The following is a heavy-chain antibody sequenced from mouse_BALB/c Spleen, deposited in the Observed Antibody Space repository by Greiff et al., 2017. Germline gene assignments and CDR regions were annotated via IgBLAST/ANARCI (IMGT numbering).Heavy chain of an antibody. D-gene: IGHD2-2*01. CDR1: GYTFTSHW. CDR2: IDPSNSET. V-gene: IGHV1-74*01. CDR3: ARWGIYYGYLDY. J-gene: IGHJ2*01. Sequence: VQPQQSGPELVRPGASVKVACKASGYTFTSHWMHRVKQRPGQGLEWVGMIDPSNSETRLNQKFKDKATLNVDKSSNTAYMQLSSLTSEDSAVYYCARWGIYYGYLDYWGQGTTLTVSS.